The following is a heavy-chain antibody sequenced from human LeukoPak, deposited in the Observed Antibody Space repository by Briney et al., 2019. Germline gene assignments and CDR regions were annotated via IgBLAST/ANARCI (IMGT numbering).Heavy chain of an antibody. CDR3: ARGPPGRVSEISKRGLFDP. D-gene: IGHD3-3*02. CDR1: GYTFTSYG. Sequence: GASVKVSCKASGYTFTSYGISWVRQAPGQGLEWMGIINPSGGSTTYAQKFQGRVTMTRDTSTTTVYMELNSLTSDDTAVYYCARGPPGRVSEISKRGLFDPWGQGTLVTVSS. CDR2: INPSGGST. J-gene: IGHJ5*02. V-gene: IGHV1-46*01.